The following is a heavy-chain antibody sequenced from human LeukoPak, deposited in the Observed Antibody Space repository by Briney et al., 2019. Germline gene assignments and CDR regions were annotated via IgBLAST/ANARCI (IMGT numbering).Heavy chain of an antibody. CDR2: IKQDGSEK. D-gene: IGHD6-6*01. V-gene: IGHV3-7*01. CDR3: ARDWDSSSSFDFDY. Sequence: PGGSLRLSCAASGFTFSSYWMSWVRQAPGKGLEWVANIKQDGSEKYYVDSVKGRFTISRDNAKNSLYLQMNSLRAEDTAVYYCARDWDSSSSFDFDYWGQGTLVTVSS. J-gene: IGHJ4*02. CDR1: GFTFSSYW.